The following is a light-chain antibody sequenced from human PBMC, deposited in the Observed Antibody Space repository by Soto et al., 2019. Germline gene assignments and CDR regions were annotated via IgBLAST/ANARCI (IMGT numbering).Light chain of an antibody. J-gene: IGKJ5*01. Sequence: DIQMTQSPSTLSASVGDRVTITCRASQSISSWLAWYQQKPGKAPKLLIYKASSLESGVPSRFSGSGSGTEFTLTISSLQPDDFATYCCQQYNSYQITFGQGTRLEIK. CDR2: KAS. CDR3: QQYNSYQIT. CDR1: QSISSW. V-gene: IGKV1-5*03.